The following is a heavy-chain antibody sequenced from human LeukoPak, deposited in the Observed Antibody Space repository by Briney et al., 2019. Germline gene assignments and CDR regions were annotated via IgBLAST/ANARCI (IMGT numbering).Heavy chain of an antibody. V-gene: IGHV4-59*01. CDR2: IYYSGST. Sequence: PSETLSLTCTVSGGSISSYYWSWIRQPPGKGLEWIGYIYYSGSTNYNPSLKSRVTISVDTSKNQFSLKLSSVTAADTAVYYCARGLPPTQLLWFGEFTNWFDPWGQGTLVTVSS. CDR1: GGSISSYY. CDR3: ARGLPPTQLLWFGEFTNWFDP. J-gene: IGHJ5*02. D-gene: IGHD3-10*01.